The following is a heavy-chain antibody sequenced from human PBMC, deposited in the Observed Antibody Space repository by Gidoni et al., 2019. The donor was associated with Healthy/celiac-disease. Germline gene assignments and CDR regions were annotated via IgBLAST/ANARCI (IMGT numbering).Heavy chain of an antibody. Sequence: QVQLQESGPGLVKPSETLSLTCTVSGGSISSYYWSWIRQPPGKGLEWIGYIYYSGSTNYNPSLKSRVTISVDTSKNQFSLKLSSVTAADTAVYYCARAPGYSYGYFLDYWGQGTLVTVSS. CDR2: IYYSGST. CDR1: GGSISSYY. CDR3: ARAPGYSYGYFLDY. D-gene: IGHD5-18*01. V-gene: IGHV4-59*01. J-gene: IGHJ4*02.